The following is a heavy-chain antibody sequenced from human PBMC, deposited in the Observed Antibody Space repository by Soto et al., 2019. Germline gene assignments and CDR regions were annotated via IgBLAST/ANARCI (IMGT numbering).Heavy chain of an antibody. D-gene: IGHD3-9*01. V-gene: IGHV3-30-3*01. CDR2: LSSDSYNK. CDR3: ANFEAV. CDR1: GFSFSYYD. Sequence: QVQPVESGGGVVQPGSSLRLSCAASGFSFSYYDMHWVRQVPGKGLEWVALLSSDSYNKYYADSVKGRFTISRDNSKNRLYLQMNSLRPEDTAVYYCANFEAVGGQGTLVTVSS. J-gene: IGHJ4*02.